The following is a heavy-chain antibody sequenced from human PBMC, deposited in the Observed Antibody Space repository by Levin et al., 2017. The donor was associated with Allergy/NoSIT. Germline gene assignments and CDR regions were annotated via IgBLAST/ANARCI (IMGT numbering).Heavy chain of an antibody. CDR2: INYSGST. J-gene: IGHJ5*02. D-gene: IGHD3-16*01. V-gene: IGHV4-59*01. CDR1: GSTTSLFY. CDR3: ARDTGGWYFDR. Sequence: SETLSLTCTVSGSTTSLFYWNWIRQTPGKGLEWIGYINYSGSTKYNPSLKSRVTISLDKSKNQFSLLLTSVTAADTALYYCARDTGGWYFDRWGQGTLVTVAS.